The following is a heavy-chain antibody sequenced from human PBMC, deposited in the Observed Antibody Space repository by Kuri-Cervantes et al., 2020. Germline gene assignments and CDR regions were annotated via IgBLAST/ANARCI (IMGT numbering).Heavy chain of an antibody. J-gene: IGHJ4*02. CDR1: GFTFSSYA. V-gene: IGHV3-30-3*01. CDR3: ARGSGYSYGLKGY. D-gene: IGHD5-18*01. CDR2: ISYDGSNK. Sequence: GESLKISCAASGFTFSSYAMHWVRQAPGKGLEWVAVISYDGSNKYYADSVKGRFTISRDNSKNTLYLQTNSLRAEDTAVYYCARGSGYSYGLKGYWGQGTLVTVSS.